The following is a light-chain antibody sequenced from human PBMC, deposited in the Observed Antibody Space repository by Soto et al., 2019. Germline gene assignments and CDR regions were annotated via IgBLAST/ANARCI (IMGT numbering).Light chain of an antibody. CDR1: QSVHTW. V-gene: IGKV1-5*01. Sequence: DIQMTQSPSTLSASVGDRVTISCRASQSVHTWLAWYQQKPGQAPELLIYDASTLQSGVPSRFSGGGSGTEFTLTISSLQPDDFAPYYCQQYDSYSPAPTFGGGTTVDIK. J-gene: IGKJ4*01. CDR2: DAS. CDR3: QQYDSYSPAPT.